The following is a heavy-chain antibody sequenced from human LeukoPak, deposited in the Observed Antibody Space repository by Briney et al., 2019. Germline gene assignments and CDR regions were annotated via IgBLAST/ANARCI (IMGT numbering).Heavy chain of an antibody. CDR1: GGTFSSYA. CDR2: IIPILGIA. Sequence: SVKVSCKASGGTFSSYAISWVRQAPGQGLEWMGRIIPILGIANYARKFQGRVTITADKSTSTAYMELSSLRSEDTAVYYCARVYSGDYFDYWGQGTLVTVSS. V-gene: IGHV1-69*04. J-gene: IGHJ4*02. CDR3: ARVYSGDYFDY. D-gene: IGHD4-17*01.